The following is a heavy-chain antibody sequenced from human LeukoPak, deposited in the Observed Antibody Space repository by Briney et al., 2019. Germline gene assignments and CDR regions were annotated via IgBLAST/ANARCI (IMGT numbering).Heavy chain of an antibody. Sequence: GGSLRLSCAASGFTFSGYEMNWVRQAPGKGLEWVSYISGKGGVIYYGESVKGRFTISRDNTKNSLFLQMDSLRAEDTAVYYCARALEAANTYYFDYWGQGTMVTVSS. D-gene: IGHD6-13*01. V-gene: IGHV3-48*03. J-gene: IGHJ4*02. CDR1: GFTFSGYE. CDR2: ISGKGGVI. CDR3: ARALEAANTYYFDY.